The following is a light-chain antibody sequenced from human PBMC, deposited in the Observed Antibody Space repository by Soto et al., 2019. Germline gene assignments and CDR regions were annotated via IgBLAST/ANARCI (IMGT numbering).Light chain of an antibody. CDR2: AAS. CDR3: QQSYITPPGT. J-gene: IGKJ1*01. CDR1: QSIRSY. Sequence: QMTQSPSSLSASVGDRVTITCRASQSIRSYLNCYQQKPGKAPNLLIYAASGLQTGVPSRFSGSGSGTDFTLSISSLQREDFATYYCQQSYITPPGTFGQGTKVDIK. V-gene: IGKV1-39*01.